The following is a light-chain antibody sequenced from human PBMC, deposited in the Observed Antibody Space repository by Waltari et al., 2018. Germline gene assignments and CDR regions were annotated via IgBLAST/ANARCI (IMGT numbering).Light chain of an antibody. CDR3: QQTYNGVS. CDR1: ETINYY. CDR2: ASS. J-gene: IGKJ1*01. Sequence: DIQMTQSPSSLSASVGDRVTITCRASETINYYLNWYQQKPGKAPKLLIFASSNLQSGVPLRFSGRGSGTEFTLTISDLQPDDFATYYCQQTYNGVSFGQGAKVEIK. V-gene: IGKV1-39*01.